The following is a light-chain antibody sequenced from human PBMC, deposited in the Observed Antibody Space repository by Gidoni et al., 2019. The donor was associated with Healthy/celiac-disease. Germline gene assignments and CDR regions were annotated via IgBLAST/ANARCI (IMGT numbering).Light chain of an antibody. J-gene: IGLJ2*01. CDR3: QAWDSSLQRVV. CDR1: KLGDKY. V-gene: IGLV3-1*01. Sequence: SYELTQPPSVSVSPGQTASITCSGDKLGDKYACWYQQKPGQSPVLVIYQDSKRPSGIPERFSGSNSGNTATLTISGTQAMDEADYYCQAWDSSLQRVVFGGGTKLTVL. CDR2: QDS.